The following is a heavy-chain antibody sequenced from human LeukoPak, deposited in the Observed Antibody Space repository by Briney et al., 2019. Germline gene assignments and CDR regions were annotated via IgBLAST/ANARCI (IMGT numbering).Heavy chain of an antibody. J-gene: IGHJ1*01. CDR2: ISGDGGST. D-gene: IGHD4-17*01. CDR3: AKDAPDYGDGSEYFQH. CDR1: GFTFDDYA. V-gene: IGHV3-43*02. Sequence: GGSLRLSCAASGFTFDDYAMHWVRQAPGKGLEWVSLISGDGGSTYYADSVKGRFTISRDNSKNSLYLQMNSLRTEDTALYYCAKDAPDYGDGSEYFQHWGQGTLVTVSS.